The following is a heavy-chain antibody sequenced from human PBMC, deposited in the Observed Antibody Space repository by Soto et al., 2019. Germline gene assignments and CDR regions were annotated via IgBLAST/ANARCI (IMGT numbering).Heavy chain of an antibody. CDR2: LSPMFGTA. Sequence: QVQLVQSGAEVKKPESSVKVSCKAPGGTFSTSAISWVRQAPGQGLEWMGGLSPMFGTANYAQRFQDRVTIPADESTNTVYMELSRLRSEDTAVYFCASGIQLWLRRINNGYSGWGQGTLVTVSS. CDR1: GGTFSTSA. D-gene: IGHD5-18*01. V-gene: IGHV1-69*12. J-gene: IGHJ4*02. CDR3: ASGIQLWLRRINNGYSG.